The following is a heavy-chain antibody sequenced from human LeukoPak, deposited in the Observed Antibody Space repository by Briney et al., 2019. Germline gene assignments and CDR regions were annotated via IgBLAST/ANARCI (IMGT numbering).Heavy chain of an antibody. V-gene: IGHV3-7*03. CDR1: GVTFSSYW. J-gene: IGHJ6*02. CDR2: INHNGNVN. Sequence: PGGSLRLSCAASGVTFSSYWMNWARQAPGKGLEWVASINHNGNVNYYVDSVKGRFTISRDNAKNSLYLQMSNLRAEDTAVYFCARRGGLDVWGQGATVTVSS. CDR3: ARRGGLDV.